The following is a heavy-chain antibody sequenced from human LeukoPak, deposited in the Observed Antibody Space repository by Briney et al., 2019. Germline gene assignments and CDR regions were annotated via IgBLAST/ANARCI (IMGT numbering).Heavy chain of an antibody. CDR3: ASRIAAAGIFDP. Sequence: GGSLRLSCAASGFTFSSYAMSWVRQAPGKGLEWVSAISGSGGSTYYADSVKGRFTISRDNSKNTLYLQMNSLRAEDTAVYYCASRIAAAGIFDPWGQGTLVTVSS. J-gene: IGHJ5*02. CDR1: GFTFSSYA. D-gene: IGHD6-13*01. CDR2: ISGSGGST. V-gene: IGHV3-23*01.